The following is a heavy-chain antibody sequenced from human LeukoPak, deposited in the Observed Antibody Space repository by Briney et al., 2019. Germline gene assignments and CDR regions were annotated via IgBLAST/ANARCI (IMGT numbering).Heavy chain of an antibody. CDR1: GGSISSSSYY. CDR3: ARSSGYCSVSVCRRIDS. CDR2: MSYSGST. Sequence: SETLSLTCTVSGGSISSSSYYWGWIRQPPGKGLESIGSMSYSGSTYHNPSLKSRVTLSVDTSKNQFTLKLSSVTAADTAIYYCARSSGYCSVSVCRRIDSWGQGSLITVSS. D-gene: IGHD2-15*01. V-gene: IGHV4-39*01. J-gene: IGHJ4*02.